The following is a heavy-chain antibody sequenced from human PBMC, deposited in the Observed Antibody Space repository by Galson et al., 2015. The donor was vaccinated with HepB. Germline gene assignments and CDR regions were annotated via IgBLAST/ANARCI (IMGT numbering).Heavy chain of an antibody. J-gene: IGHJ5*02. Sequence: ETLSLTCTVSGGSISSYYWSWIRQPAGKGLEWIGRIYTSGSTNYNPSLKSRVTMSVDTSKNQFSLKLSSVTAADTAVYYCAGYPGVPAASYLGWFDPWGQGTLVTVSS. CDR2: IYTSGST. D-gene: IGHD2-2*01. CDR3: AGYPGVPAASYLGWFDP. V-gene: IGHV4-4*07. CDR1: GGSISSYY.